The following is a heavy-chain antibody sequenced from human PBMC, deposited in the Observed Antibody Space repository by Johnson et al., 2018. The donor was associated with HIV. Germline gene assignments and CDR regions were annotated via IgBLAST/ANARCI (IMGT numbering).Heavy chain of an antibody. V-gene: IGHV3-30*04. Sequence: QEQLVESGGGVVQPGRSLRLSCAASGFTFSSYAMHWVRQAPGKGLEWVAGILYDGSNKYYADSVKGRFTISRDNSKNTLYLQLNSLRAEDTAVYYCAKEGTTMEVDRWGQGTMVTVSS. J-gene: IGHJ3*01. D-gene: IGHD5-18*01. CDR1: GFTFSSYA. CDR3: AKEGTTMEVDR. CDR2: ILYDGSNK.